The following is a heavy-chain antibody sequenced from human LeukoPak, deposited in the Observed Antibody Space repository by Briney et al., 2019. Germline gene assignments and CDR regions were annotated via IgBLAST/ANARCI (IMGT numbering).Heavy chain of an antibody. J-gene: IGHJ4*02. D-gene: IGHD2-15*01. Sequence: PGGSLRLSCAVSGFTFSSYAMSWVRQPPGKGLEWIGSIYYSGSTYYNPSLKSRVTISVDTSKNQFSLKLSSVTAADTAVYYCARHESNMVAATGYFDYWGQGTLVTVSS. CDR2: IYYSGST. V-gene: IGHV4-39*01. CDR1: GFTFSSYA. CDR3: ARHESNMVAATGYFDY.